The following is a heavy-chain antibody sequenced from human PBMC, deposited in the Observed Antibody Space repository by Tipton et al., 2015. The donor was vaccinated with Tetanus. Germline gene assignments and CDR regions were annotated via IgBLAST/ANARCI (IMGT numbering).Heavy chain of an antibody. Sequence: TLSLTCALSGGSISRGAYSWSWIRQPPGKGLEWIGYIYDSGTTYSNPSPKSRVTISVGETKRQFSLNLTSVTAADTAVYYCARYNSYFYAMDVRGQGTTVTVSS. CDR3: ARYNSYFYAMDV. CDR1: GGSISRGAYS. CDR2: IYDSGTT. V-gene: IGHV4-30-2*01. D-gene: IGHD5-24*01. J-gene: IGHJ6*02.